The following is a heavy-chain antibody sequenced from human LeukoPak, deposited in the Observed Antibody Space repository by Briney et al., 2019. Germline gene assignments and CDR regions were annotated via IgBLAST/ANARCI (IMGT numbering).Heavy chain of an antibody. J-gene: IGHJ4*02. CDR1: GYTFTSYS. D-gene: IGHD6-6*01. V-gene: IGHV1-18*01. CDR2: ISTYNGNS. Sequence: ASVKVSCKASGYTFTSYSINWVRQAAGQGPEWMGWISTYNGNSNYAQKLQGRVTMTTDTSTSTAYMELRSLRSDDTAMYYCAKDRWRDGSSSFDDWGQGTLVTVSS. CDR3: AKDRWRDGSSSFDD.